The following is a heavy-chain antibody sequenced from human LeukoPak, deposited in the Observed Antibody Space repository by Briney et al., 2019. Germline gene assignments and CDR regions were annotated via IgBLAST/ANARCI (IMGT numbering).Heavy chain of an antibody. J-gene: IGHJ3*02. V-gene: IGHV3-74*01. CDR1: GFTFSSYW. CDR2: INTDGSST. Sequence: QPGGSLRLSCAASGFTFSSYWMHWVRQAAGKGLVWVSRINTDGSSTSYADSVKGRFTISRDNSKNTLYLQMNSLRAEDTAVYYCAKDLGWFGDPINGAFDIWGQGTMVTVSS. D-gene: IGHD3-10*01. CDR3: AKDLGWFGDPINGAFDI.